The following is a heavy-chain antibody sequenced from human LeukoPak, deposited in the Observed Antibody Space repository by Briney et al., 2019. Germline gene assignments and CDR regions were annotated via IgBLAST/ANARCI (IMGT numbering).Heavy chain of an antibody. J-gene: IGHJ3*02. V-gene: IGHV4-39*01. CDR2: IYYSGST. D-gene: IGHD3-22*01. Sequence: SETLSLTCTVSGGSISSSSYYWGWIRQPPGKGLEWIGSIYYSGSTYYNPSLRSRVTISVDTSKNQFSLKLSSVTAADTAVYYCARFIVVRDAFDIWGQGTMVTVSS. CDR1: GGSISSSSYY. CDR3: ARFIVVRDAFDI.